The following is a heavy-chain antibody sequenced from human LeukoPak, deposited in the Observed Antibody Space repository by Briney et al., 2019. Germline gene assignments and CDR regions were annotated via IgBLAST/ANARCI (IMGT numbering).Heavy chain of an antibody. J-gene: IGHJ3*02. CDR3: ARYIVSYPHDAFDI. V-gene: IGHV4-4*07. Sequence: SETLSLTCTVSGGSISNYDWSWLRQPAGKGLEWIGRIYTSGSTNYNPSLKSRVTMSEDTSKKQFSLKLSSVTAADTAVYYCARYIVSYPHDAFDIWGQGTMVTVSS. CDR1: GGSISNYD. D-gene: IGHD1-26*01. CDR2: IYTSGST.